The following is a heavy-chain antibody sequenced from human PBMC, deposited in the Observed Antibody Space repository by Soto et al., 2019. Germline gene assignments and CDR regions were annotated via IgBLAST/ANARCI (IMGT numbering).Heavy chain of an antibody. CDR3: ARGRRDIVVVPAPIFRDEYYYMDV. Sequence: QVQLVQSGAEVKKPGASVKVSCKASGYTFTSYDINWVRQATGQGLEWMGWMNPNSGNTGYAQKFQGRVTMTRNTSISTAYLELSSLRPEDTPVYYCARGRRDIVVVPAPIFRDEYYYMDVWGKGTTVTVSS. CDR1: GYTFTSYD. CDR2: MNPNSGNT. D-gene: IGHD2-2*01. J-gene: IGHJ6*03. V-gene: IGHV1-8*01.